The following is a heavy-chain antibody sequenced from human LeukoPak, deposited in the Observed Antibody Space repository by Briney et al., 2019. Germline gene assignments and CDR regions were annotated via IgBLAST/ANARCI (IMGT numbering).Heavy chain of an antibody. CDR3: ARHAAMVRGPAYHFDY. V-gene: IGHV4-59*08. CDR1: GGSISSYY. D-gene: IGHD3-10*01. CDR2: VYFTGST. Sequence: SETLSLTCTVSGGSISSYYWSWIRQPPGKGLEWIGHVYFTGSTDLNPSFTSRATISVDTSKNQFSLKITSVTAADTAVYYCARHAAMVRGPAYHFDYWGQGALVTVSS. J-gene: IGHJ4*02.